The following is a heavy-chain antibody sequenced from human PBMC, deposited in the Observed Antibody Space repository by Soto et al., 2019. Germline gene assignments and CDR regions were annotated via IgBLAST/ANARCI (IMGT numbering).Heavy chain of an antibody. Sequence: GGSLRLSCAASGFTFSSYSMNWVRQAPWKGLEWVSSISSSSSYIYYADSVKGRFTISRDNAKNSLYLQMNSLRAEDTAVYYCARDETPYDFWSGYYGDYYGMDVWGQGTTVTVSS. V-gene: IGHV3-21*01. CDR3: ARDETPYDFWSGYYGDYYGMDV. J-gene: IGHJ6*01. CDR2: ISSSSSYI. D-gene: IGHD3-3*01. CDR1: GFTFSSYS.